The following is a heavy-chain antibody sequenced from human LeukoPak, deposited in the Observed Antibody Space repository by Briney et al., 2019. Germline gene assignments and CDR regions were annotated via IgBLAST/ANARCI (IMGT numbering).Heavy chain of an antibody. Sequence: SETLSLTCTVSGGSISSGRYYWSWIRQPAGKGLESIGRIYTSGSTNYNPSLKSRVTISVDTSKNQFSLKLSSVTAADTAVYYCARDGGITIFGVGNNWFDPWGQGTLVTVSS. V-gene: IGHV4-61*02. J-gene: IGHJ5*02. CDR1: GGSISSGRYY. D-gene: IGHD3-3*01. CDR2: IYTSGST. CDR3: ARDGGITIFGVGNNWFDP.